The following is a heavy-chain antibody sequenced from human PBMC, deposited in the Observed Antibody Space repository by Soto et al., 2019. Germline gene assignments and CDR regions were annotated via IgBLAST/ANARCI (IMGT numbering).Heavy chain of an antibody. V-gene: IGHV3-23*01. D-gene: IGHD3-9*01. J-gene: IGHJ3*02. CDR3: AKDPPSYYDILTGYHRGAFDI. Sequence: EVQLLESGGGLVQPGGSLRLSCAASGFTFSSYAMSWVRQAPGKGLEWVSAISGSGGSTYYADSVKGRFTISRDNSKNTLYLQMNSLRAEDTDVYYCAKDPPSYYDILTGYHRGAFDIWGQGTMVTVSS. CDR1: GFTFSSYA. CDR2: ISGSGGST.